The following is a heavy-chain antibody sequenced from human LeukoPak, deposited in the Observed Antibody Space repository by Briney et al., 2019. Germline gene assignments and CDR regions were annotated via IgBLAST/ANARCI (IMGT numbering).Heavy chain of an antibody. CDR3: ARERYSSSSWGAFDI. D-gene: IGHD6-6*01. Sequence: ASVKVSCEASGGTFSSYAISWVRQAPGQGLEWMGRIIPILGIANYAQKFQGRVTITADKSTSTAYMELSSLRSEDTAVYYCARERYSSSSWGAFDIWGQGTMVTVSS. CDR2: IIPILGIA. V-gene: IGHV1-69*04. J-gene: IGHJ3*02. CDR1: GGTFSSYA.